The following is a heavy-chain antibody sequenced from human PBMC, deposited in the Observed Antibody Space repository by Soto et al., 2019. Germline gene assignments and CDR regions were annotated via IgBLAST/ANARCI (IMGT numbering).Heavy chain of an antibody. CDR3: ARGVLNSIYYGMDV. J-gene: IGHJ6*02. Sequence: GESLRLSCAASGFTFSSYLMHWVRQAPGKGLVWVSRINSDGSSTSYADSVKGRFTISRDNAKNTLYLQMNSLRAEDTAVYYCARGVLNSIYYGMDVWGQGTTVTVS. V-gene: IGHV3-74*01. CDR2: INSDGSST. CDR1: GFTFSSYL. D-gene: IGHD3-10*01.